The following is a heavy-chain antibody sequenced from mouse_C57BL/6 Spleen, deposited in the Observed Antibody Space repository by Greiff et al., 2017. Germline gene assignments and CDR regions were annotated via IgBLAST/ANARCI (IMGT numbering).Heavy chain of an antibody. CDR3: ARSSGYFAY. CDR1: GYTFTSYW. Sequence: QVHVKQPGAELVKPGASVKMSCKASGYTFTSYWITWVKQRPGQGLEWIGDIYPGSGSTNYNEKFKSKATLTVDTSSSTAYMQLSSLTSEDSAVYYCARSSGYFAYWGQGTLVTVSA. CDR2: IYPGSGST. V-gene: IGHV1-55*01. D-gene: IGHD3-2*02. J-gene: IGHJ3*01.